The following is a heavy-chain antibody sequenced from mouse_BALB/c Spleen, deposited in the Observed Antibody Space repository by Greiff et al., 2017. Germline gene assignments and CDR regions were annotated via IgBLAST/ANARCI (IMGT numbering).Heavy chain of an antibody. CDR1: GYSITSGYY. CDR3: ARENDYDGGWYFDV. D-gene: IGHD2-4*01. J-gene: IGHJ1*01. Sequence: EVQLVESGPGLVKPSQSLSLTCSVTGYSITSGYYWNWIRQFPGNKLEWMGYISYDGSNNYNPSLKNRISITRDTSKNQFFLKLNSVTTEDTATYYCARENDYDGGWYFDVWGAGTTVTVSS. V-gene: IGHV3-6*02. CDR2: ISYDGSN.